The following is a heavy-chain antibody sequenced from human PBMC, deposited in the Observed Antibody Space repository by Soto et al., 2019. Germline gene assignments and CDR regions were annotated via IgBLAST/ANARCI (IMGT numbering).Heavy chain of an antibody. J-gene: IGHJ4*02. Sequence: TSETLSLTCAVSGDSISSTHSWSWVRQPPGKGLEWIAEIYHSGSTNYNPSLKSRATISVDKSKNQFSLKLNSVTAADTAVYFCARAVALPGLFYFDFWGQGTLVTVSS. V-gene: IGHV4-4*02. CDR1: GDSISSTHS. D-gene: IGHD2-21*01. CDR3: ARAVALPGLFYFDF. CDR2: IYHSGST.